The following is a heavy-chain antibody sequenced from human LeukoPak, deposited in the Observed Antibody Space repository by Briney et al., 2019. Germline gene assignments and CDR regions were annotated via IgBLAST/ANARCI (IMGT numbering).Heavy chain of an antibody. J-gene: IGHJ6*04. CDR2: TYYRSKWYN. CDR1: GDSVSSNSAA. D-gene: IGHD6-19*01. V-gene: IGHV6-1*01. CDR3: ARERAVMAGTFDYYYGMDV. Sequence: SQTLSLTCAISGDSVSSNSAAWNWITQSPSRGLEWLGRTYYRSKWYNDYAVSVKSRITINPDTSKNQFSLQLNSVTPEDTAVYYCARERAVMAGTFDYYYGMDVWGKGTTVTVSS.